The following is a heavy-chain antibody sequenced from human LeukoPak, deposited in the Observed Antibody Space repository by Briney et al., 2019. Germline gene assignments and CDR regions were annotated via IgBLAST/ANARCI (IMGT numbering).Heavy chain of an antibody. D-gene: IGHD4-11*01. CDR1: GLTFSHYG. CDR3: AKDSQRGFDYSNSLQN. J-gene: IGHJ1*01. CDR2: IWSGGSAK. Sequence: GGSLRLSCAASGLTFSHYGMHWVRQTPGAGLEWVAVIWSGGSAKYYAKSVKGRFTISRDNSKNSLFLQMNSLRAEDTAVYYCAKDSQRGFDYSNSLQNWGQGILVIVSS. V-gene: IGHV3-33*06.